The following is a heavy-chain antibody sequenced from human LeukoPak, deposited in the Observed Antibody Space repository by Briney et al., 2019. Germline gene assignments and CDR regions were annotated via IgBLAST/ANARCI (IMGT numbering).Heavy chain of an antibody. CDR1: GYTFTNYY. Sequence: ASVKVSCKASGYTFTNYYVHWVRQAPGQGLEWMGIINPSGGTTRYAQKFQGRVTMSTDTSTTTAYMELRSLRSEDTAVYYCAKDYLPVGTPGNYFDYWGQGTLVTVSS. D-gene: IGHD4-23*01. J-gene: IGHJ4*02. CDR2: INPSGGTT. V-gene: IGHV1-46*01. CDR3: AKDYLPVGTPGNYFDY.